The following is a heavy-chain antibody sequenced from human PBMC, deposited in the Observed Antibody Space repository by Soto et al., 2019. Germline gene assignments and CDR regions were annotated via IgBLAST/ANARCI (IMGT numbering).Heavy chain of an antibody. CDR3: AKVTDSGSFYRWFDP. Sequence: QVQLVESGGGVVQPGRSLRLSCAASGFTFINYAMHWVRQAPGKGLEWVAVISNDGSQKHYADSVKGRFTISRDDSKNTLYLQMDSLRAEDTALYYGAKVTDSGSFYRWFDPWGQGTLVTVSS. CDR2: ISNDGSQK. CDR1: GFTFINYA. D-gene: IGHD1-26*01. V-gene: IGHV3-30*18. J-gene: IGHJ5*02.